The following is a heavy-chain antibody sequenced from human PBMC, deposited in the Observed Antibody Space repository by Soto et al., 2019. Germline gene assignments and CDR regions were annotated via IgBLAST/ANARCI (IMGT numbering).Heavy chain of an antibody. CDR3: ARDISTYYYDSSGYFPDAFDI. D-gene: IGHD3-22*01. V-gene: IGHV1-18*01. CDR2: ISAYNGNT. Sequence: ASVKVSCKASGCTFTSYGISWVRQAPGQGLEWMGWISAYNGNTNYAQKLQGRVTMTTDTSTSTAYMELRSLRSDDTAVYYCARDISTYYYDSSGYFPDAFDIWGQGTMVTVSS. CDR1: GCTFTSYG. J-gene: IGHJ3*02.